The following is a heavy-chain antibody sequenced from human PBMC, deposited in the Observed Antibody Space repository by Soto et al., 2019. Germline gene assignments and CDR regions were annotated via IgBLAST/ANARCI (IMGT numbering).Heavy chain of an antibody. J-gene: IGHJ4*02. Sequence: RGSLRLSCADPGFIFSNAWMRWVRQAPGKGLEWVGRIKSKADGGTTNYAAPVKGRFNISRDGSKNTLYLQMNGLKTEDTAVYYCTTGWSSKDYWGQGTLVTVSS. CDR3: TTGWSSKDY. D-gene: IGHD3-3*01. CDR2: IKSKADGGTT. CDR1: GFIFSNAW. V-gene: IGHV3-15*01.